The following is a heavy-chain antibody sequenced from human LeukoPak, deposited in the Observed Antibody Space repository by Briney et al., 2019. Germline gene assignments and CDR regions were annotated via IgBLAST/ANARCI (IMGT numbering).Heavy chain of an antibody. Sequence: ASVKVSRKASGYTFTAYYMHWVRQAPGQGLEWMGRINPNNGGTDYAQKFQGRVTMTRDTSISTAYMELSRLTSDDTAMYYCARCEFGCDWGQGTLVTVSS. J-gene: IGHJ4*02. CDR2: INPNNGGT. CDR3: ARCEFGCD. V-gene: IGHV1-2*02. D-gene: IGHD3-10*01. CDR1: GYTFTAYY.